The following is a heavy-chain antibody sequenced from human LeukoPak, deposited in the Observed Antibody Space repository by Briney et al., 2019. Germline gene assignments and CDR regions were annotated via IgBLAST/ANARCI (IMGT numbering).Heavy chain of an antibody. Sequence: GGSLRLSCAASGFTVSSNYMNWVRQAPGKGLEWVSVIYSDGNTYYADSVKGRFTISRDNSKNTLYLQMNSLRAEDTAVYYCLPLLSRPYVEDGFDIWGQGTMVTVSS. J-gene: IGHJ3*02. CDR1: GFTVSSNY. CDR2: IYSDGNT. CDR3: LPLLSRPYVEDGFDI. D-gene: IGHD2/OR15-2a*01. V-gene: IGHV3-53*01.